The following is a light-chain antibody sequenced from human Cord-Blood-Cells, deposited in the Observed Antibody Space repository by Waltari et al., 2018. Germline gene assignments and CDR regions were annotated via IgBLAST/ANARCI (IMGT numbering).Light chain of an antibody. Sequence: QSALTQPASVSGSPGQWITISCTGTGSDAGFYYIFSWYQQHPGKAPKLMIYEGSKLPSGVSNRVSGSKSGNTASLTISGIQAEDEADYYCCSYAGSSTYIFGTGTKVTVL. CDR1: GSDAGFYYI. J-gene: IGLJ1*01. V-gene: IGLV2-23*01. CDR3: CSYAGSSTYI. CDR2: EGS.